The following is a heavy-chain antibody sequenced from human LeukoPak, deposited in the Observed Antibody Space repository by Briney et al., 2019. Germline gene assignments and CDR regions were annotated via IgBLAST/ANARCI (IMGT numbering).Heavy chain of an antibody. Sequence: SETLSLTCTVSGGSIRSSYYYWGWIRQPPGKGLEWIGSIYDSGSTYYNPSLKSRVTISVDTSKNQFSLKLSSVTAADTAVYYCARGPRYCSGGSCYSVAYFQHWGQGTLVTVSS. CDR2: IYDSGST. J-gene: IGHJ1*01. D-gene: IGHD2-15*01. CDR3: ARGPRYCSGGSCYSVAYFQH. V-gene: IGHV4-39*07. CDR1: GGSIRSSYYY.